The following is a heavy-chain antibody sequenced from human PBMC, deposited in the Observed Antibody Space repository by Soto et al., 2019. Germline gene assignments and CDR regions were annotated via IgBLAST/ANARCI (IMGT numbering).Heavy chain of an antibody. Sequence: SVKVSCKAAGGTFSSYAISWVRQAPGQGLEWMGGIIPIFGTANYAQKFQGRVTITADKSTSTAYMELSSLRSEDTAVYYCARDPDSSSRPYYYFYGMDVWGQGTTVTV. D-gene: IGHD6-13*01. CDR2: IIPIFGTA. CDR1: GGTFSSYA. J-gene: IGHJ6*02. V-gene: IGHV1-69*06. CDR3: ARDPDSSSRPYYYFYGMDV.